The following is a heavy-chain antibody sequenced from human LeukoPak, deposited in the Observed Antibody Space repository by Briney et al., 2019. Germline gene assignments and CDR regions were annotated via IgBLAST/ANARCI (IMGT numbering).Heavy chain of an antibody. Sequence: SETLSLTRAVSGGSISSSNWWSWVRQPPGKGLEWIGEIYHSGSTNYNPSLKSRVTISVDTSKNQFSLKLSSVTAADTAVYYCARRAQGNWFDPWGQGTLVTVSS. V-gene: IGHV4-4*02. CDR3: ARRAQGNWFDP. CDR2: IYHSGST. CDR1: GGSISSSNW. J-gene: IGHJ5*02.